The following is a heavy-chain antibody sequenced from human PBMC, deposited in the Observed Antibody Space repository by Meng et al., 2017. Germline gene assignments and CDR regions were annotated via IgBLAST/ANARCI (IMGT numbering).Heavy chain of an antibody. CDR3: ARQMVRGVILFDY. D-gene: IGHD3-10*01. V-gene: IGHV1-69*01. CDR2: IIPIFGTA. J-gene: IGHJ4*02. CDR1: GGTFSSYA. Sequence: VQLRQSGGEVKTPGSSVKVSCKASGGTFSSYAISWVRQAPGQGLEWMGGIIPIFGTANYAQKFQGRVTITADESTSTAYMELSSLRSEDTAVYYCARQMVRGVILFDYWGQGTLVTVSS.